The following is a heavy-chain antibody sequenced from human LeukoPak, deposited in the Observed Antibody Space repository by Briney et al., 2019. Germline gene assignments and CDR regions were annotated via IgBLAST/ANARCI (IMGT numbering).Heavy chain of an antibody. CDR3: AKNPVLLWFGNFHY. J-gene: IGHJ4*02. CDR1: GFTFSSYA. D-gene: IGHD3-10*01. V-gene: IGHV3-23*01. CDR2: ISGSGGST. Sequence: PGGSLRLSCAASGFTFSSYAMSWLRQLPGKGLEWVSAISGSGGSTYYADSVKGRFTISRDNSKNTLYLQMNSLRAEDTAVYYCAKNPVLLWFGNFHYWGQGTLVTVSS.